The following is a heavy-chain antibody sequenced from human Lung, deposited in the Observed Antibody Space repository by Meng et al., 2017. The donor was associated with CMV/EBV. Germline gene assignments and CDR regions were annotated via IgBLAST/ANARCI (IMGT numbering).Heavy chain of an antibody. D-gene: IGHD3-22*01. CDR3: ASEGEYYYDSSGYYGHFDY. CDR2: IYHSGST. Sequence: ISSSTWWSWVRQPPGKGLEWIGEIYHSGSTNYNPSLKSRVTISVDKSKNQFSLKLSSVTAADTAVYYCASEGEYYYDSSGYYGHFDYWGQGTLVTVSS. V-gene: IGHV4-4*02. J-gene: IGHJ4*02. CDR1: ISSSTW.